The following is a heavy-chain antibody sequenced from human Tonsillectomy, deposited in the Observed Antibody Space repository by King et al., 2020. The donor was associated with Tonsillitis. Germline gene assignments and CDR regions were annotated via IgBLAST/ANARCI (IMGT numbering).Heavy chain of an antibody. CDR1: GYTFTSYY. CDR3: AREVAVAGTYNDAVDI. D-gene: IGHD6-19*01. CDR2: INPSGGST. J-gene: IGHJ3*02. Sequence: VQLVESGAEVKKPGASVKVSCKASGYTFTSYYMHWVRQAPGQGLEWMGIINPSGGSTSYAQKFQGRVTMTRDTSTSTVYMELSSLRSEDTAVYYCAREVAVAGTYNDAVDIWGQGTMVTVSS. V-gene: IGHV1-46*01.